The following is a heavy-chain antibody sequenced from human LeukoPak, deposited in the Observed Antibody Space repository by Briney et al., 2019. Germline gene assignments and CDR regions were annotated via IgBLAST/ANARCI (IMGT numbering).Heavy chain of an antibody. Sequence: SETLSLTCAVSGGSISSGGYSWSWIRQPPGKGLEWIGYIYHSGSTYYNPSLKSRVTISVDTSKNQFSLMLSSVTAADTAVYYCARYSAPVTSIDYWGQGTLVTVSS. J-gene: IGHJ4*02. CDR1: GGSISSGGYS. CDR2: IYHSGST. CDR3: ARYSAPVTSIDY. V-gene: IGHV4-30-2*02. D-gene: IGHD2-21*02.